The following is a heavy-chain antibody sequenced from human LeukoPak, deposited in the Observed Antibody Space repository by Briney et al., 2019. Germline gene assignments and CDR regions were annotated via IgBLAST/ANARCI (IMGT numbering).Heavy chain of an antibody. D-gene: IGHD2-15*01. J-gene: IGHJ4*02. CDR1: GGSISSSSYY. Sequence: SETLSLTCTASGGSISSSSYYWGWIRQPPGKGLEWIGSIYYSGSTYYNPSLKSRVTISVDTSKNQFSLKLSSVTAADTAVYYCARQHRYCSGGSCYSGEFDYWGQGTLVTVSS. CDR2: IYYSGST. CDR3: ARQHRYCSGGSCYSGEFDY. V-gene: IGHV4-39*01.